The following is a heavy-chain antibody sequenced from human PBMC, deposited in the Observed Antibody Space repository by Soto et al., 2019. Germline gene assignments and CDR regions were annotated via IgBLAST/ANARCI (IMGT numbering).Heavy chain of an antibody. CDR2: IIPIFGTA. CDR3: ASQYNWNWFDP. CDR1: GGTFISYA. V-gene: IGHV1-69*13. Sequence: SVKVSFKASGGTFISYAISWVRQAPGQGLEWMGGIIPIFGTANYAQKFQGRVTITADESTSTAYMELSSLRSEDTAVYYCASQYNWNWFDPWGQGTLVTVSS. J-gene: IGHJ5*02. D-gene: IGHD1-20*01.